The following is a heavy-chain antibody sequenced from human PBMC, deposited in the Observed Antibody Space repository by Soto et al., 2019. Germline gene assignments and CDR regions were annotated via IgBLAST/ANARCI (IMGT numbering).Heavy chain of an antibody. Sequence: GGSLRLSCAASGFTISTNYMSWVRQAPGKGLEWVSVIYNGDLTYYADSVRGRFTISRDNSKNTLYLQMNNLRVEDTAVYYCARVAAPGYFDYWGQGTLVTVSS. CDR3: ARVAAPGYFDY. J-gene: IGHJ4*02. V-gene: IGHV3-66*01. CDR1: GFTISTNY. CDR2: IYNGDLT. D-gene: IGHD6-13*01.